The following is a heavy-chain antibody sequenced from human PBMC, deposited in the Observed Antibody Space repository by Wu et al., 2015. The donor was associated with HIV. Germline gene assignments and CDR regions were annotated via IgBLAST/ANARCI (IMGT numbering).Heavy chain of an antibody. CDR1: GYTFITHA. J-gene: IGHJ4*02. CDR2: ITTNNGYT. CDR3: ARDMTYYYDDSGYYRLDY. Sequence: QVQLVQSGGDVKKSGASVKVSCKASGYTFITHAITWVRQAPGQRPEWMGWITTNNGYTKYAQKFQDRLSLTTDTSATTAYMELRSLRSDDTAVYYCARDMTYYYDDSGYYRLDYWGQGTLITVSS. D-gene: IGHD3-22*01. V-gene: IGHV1-18*01.